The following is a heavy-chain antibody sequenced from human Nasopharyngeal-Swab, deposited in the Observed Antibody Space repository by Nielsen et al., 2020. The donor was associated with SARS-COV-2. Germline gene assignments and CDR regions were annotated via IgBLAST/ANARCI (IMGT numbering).Heavy chain of an antibody. CDR3: ASSGYSNSDIDY. CDR2: IIPICGTA. V-gene: IGHV1-69*13. D-gene: IGHD6-6*01. CDR1: GCTFSSYA. J-gene: IGHJ4*02. Sequence: SVKVSCKASGCTFSSYAISWVRQAPGQGLEWMGGIIPICGTADYAQKFQDRVTITAYESTSTAYMELSSLRSEDTAVYYCASSGYSNSDIDYWGQGTLVTVSS.